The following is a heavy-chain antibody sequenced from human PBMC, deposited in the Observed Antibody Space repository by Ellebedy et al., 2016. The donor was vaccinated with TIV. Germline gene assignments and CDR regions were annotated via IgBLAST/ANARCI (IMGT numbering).Heavy chain of an antibody. D-gene: IGHD1-26*01. J-gene: IGHJ4*02. Sequence: AASVKVSCRASGYTFTSYYMHWVRQAPGQGLEWMGIINPSGGSTSYAQTLQGRVTMTRDTSTSTVYMELSSLRSEDTAVYYGARDRGGVGATNGFDYWGQGTLVTVSS. CDR2: INPSGGST. V-gene: IGHV1-46*04. CDR1: GYTFTSYY. CDR3: ARDRGGVGATNGFDY.